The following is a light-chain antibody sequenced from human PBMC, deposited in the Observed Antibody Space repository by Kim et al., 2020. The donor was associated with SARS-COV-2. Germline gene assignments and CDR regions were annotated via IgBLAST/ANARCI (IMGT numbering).Light chain of an antibody. CDR1: KLGDKN. J-gene: IGLJ1*01. Sequence: VDPGQTAHVTSTGDKLGDKNGSWYQQEPGPTPVLVIYQESRRPLGVPERVSGSNSGNTATLTISGTQAMDEADYYCQAWDSSTYVFGTGTKVTVL. CDR3: QAWDSSTYV. V-gene: IGLV3-1*01. CDR2: QES.